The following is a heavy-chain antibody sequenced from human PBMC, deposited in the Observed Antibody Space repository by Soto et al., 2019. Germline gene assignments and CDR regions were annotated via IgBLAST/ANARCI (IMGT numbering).Heavy chain of an antibody. CDR3: ARGGRYFQH. J-gene: IGHJ1*01. V-gene: IGHV4-59*01. CDR2: IYYRVST. Sequence: QVQLQESGPGLVKPSETLSLTCTVSGGSISSYYWSWIRQPPGKGLEWIGYIYYRVSTNYNPSLKSRVTISVDTYKNQSALKLSSVTAADTAVYYCARGGRYFQHWGQGTLVTVSS. CDR1: GGSISSYY.